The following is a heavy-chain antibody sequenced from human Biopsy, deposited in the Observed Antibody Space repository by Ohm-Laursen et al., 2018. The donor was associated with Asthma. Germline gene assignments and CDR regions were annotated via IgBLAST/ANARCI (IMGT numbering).Heavy chain of an antibody. CDR2: IYSGGTS. D-gene: IGHD3-22*01. J-gene: IGHJ4*02. CDR1: GFAVSRDH. Sequence: GSLRLSCSASGFAVSRDHMFWVRQAPGKGMEWVSVIYSGGTSHTADSVRGRFTISRDYSKNKLYLQMHSLRAEDTAVYYCARGDSSNWSHYYFDYWGQGTRVTVSS. CDR3: ARGDSSNWSHYYFDY. V-gene: IGHV3-53*01.